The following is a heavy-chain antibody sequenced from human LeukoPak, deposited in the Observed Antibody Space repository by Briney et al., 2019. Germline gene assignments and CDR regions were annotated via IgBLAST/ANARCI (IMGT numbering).Heavy chain of an antibody. J-gene: IGHJ1*01. CDR1: GFTFSSYA. CDR3: AKDSMITFGGVIVRRYFQH. V-gene: IGHV3-23*01. Sequence: GRSLRLSCAASGFTFSSYAMSWVRQAPGKGLEWVSAISGSGGSTYYADSVKGRFTISRDNSKNTLYLQMNSLRAEDTAVYYCAKDSMITFGGVIVRRYFQHWGQGTLVTVSS. D-gene: IGHD3-16*02. CDR2: ISGSGGST.